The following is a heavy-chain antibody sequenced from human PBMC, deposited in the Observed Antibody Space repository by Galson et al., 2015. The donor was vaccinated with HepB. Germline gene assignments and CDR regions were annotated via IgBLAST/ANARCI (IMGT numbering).Heavy chain of an antibody. D-gene: IGHD1-26*01. V-gene: IGHV1-69*04. J-gene: IGHJ3*02. CDR2: IIPILGLA. CDR3: ARDLGIVGGTNAFDM. Sequence: SVKVSCKASGGTFSRYTINWVRQAPGQGLEWMGRIIPILGLADYAQKFQGRVTITADKSTTTAYMQLSSLISEDTAVYYCARDLGIVGGTNAFDMWGQGTRVTVSS. CDR1: GGTFSRYT.